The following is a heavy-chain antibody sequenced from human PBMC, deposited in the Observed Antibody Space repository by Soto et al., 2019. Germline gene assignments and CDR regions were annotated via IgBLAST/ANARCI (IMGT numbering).Heavy chain of an antibody. CDR1: GFTFSHYW. CDR3: ARTRRIRYFDN. Sequence: GGSLRLSWEASGFTFSHYWMSWVRQAPGKGLEWVAFIDQGGLETHYADSVKGRLTLSRDNAKNTVLLGMRSLRAEDTAMYYCARTRRIRYFDNWGQGTLVTVSS. V-gene: IGHV3-7*03. CDR2: IDQGGLET. J-gene: IGHJ4*02. D-gene: IGHD2-2*01.